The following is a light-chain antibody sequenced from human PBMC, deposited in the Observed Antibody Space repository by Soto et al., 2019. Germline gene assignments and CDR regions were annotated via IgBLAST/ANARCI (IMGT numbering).Light chain of an antibody. CDR2: DAS. CDR3: QQYSSNFYT. V-gene: IGKV1-5*01. CDR1: QSISSH. J-gene: IGKJ2*01. Sequence: DIQMTQSPSTLSASVGDRVTITCRASQSISSHLAWYQQKPGKAPEVLIYDASTLESGVSSRFSGTGSGTKFTLTISNLQPDDFATYFCQQYSSNFYTFGRGTKVEIK.